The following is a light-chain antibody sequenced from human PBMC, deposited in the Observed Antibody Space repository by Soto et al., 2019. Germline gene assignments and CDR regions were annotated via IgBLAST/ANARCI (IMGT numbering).Light chain of an antibody. Sequence: EVVLTQFPATLSLSPEDTATLPCRASQSVGRYLAWYQQKPGQAPRLLIFDASDGATGIPARFSGSGSGTDISLTISELVPEDFAEHYCQPPTTFGQGTRVEFK. V-gene: IGKV3-11*01. CDR3: QPPTT. CDR2: DAS. J-gene: IGKJ5*01. CDR1: QSVGRY.